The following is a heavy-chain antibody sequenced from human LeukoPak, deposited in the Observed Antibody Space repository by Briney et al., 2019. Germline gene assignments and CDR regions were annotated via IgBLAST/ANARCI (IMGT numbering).Heavy chain of an antibody. Sequence: GGSLRLSCAASGFTFSSYWMHWVRQTPGKGLVWVSRLNSDGSSTSYADSVKGRFTISRDNAKNTLYLQMNSLRAEDTAVSYCAIQAGTVYWGQGTLVTVSS. CDR1: GFTFSSYW. V-gene: IGHV3-74*01. CDR2: LNSDGSST. CDR3: AIQAGTVY. D-gene: IGHD6-13*01. J-gene: IGHJ4*02.